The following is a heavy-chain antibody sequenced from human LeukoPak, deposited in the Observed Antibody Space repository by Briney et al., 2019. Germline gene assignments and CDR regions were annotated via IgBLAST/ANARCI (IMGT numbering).Heavy chain of an antibody. V-gene: IGHV1-2*02. Sequence: ASVKVSCKASGYTFTDDYIHWVRQAPGQGLEWMGWINVNSGGTNYAQKFYARVTMTRDTSISTAYMELSRLRSDDTAVFYCARSPHILTGENFDFWGQGTLVSVSS. D-gene: IGHD3-9*01. CDR1: GYTFTDDY. J-gene: IGHJ4*02. CDR3: ARSPHILTGENFDF. CDR2: INVNSGGT.